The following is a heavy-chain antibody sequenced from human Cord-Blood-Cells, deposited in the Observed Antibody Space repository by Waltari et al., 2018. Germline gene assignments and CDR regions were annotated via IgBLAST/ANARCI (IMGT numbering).Heavy chain of an antibody. V-gene: IGHV4-38-2*01. CDR1: YY. Sequence: YYWGWIRQPPGKGLEWIGSIYHSGSTYYNPSLKSRVTISVDTSKNQFSLKLSSVTAADTAVYYCARIGVYCSGGSCYFDYWGQGTLVTVSS. CDR2: IYHSGST. D-gene: IGHD2-15*01. J-gene: IGHJ4*02. CDR3: ARIGVYCSGGSCYFDY.